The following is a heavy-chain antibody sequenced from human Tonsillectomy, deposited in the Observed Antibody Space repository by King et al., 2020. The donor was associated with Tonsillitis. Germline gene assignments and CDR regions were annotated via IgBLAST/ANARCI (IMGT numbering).Heavy chain of an antibody. CDR1: GGTFSSYA. CDR2: IIPILGIA. V-gene: IGHV1-69*09. J-gene: IGHJ4*02. CDR3: AGDRSGKEEHRKFDY. D-gene: IGHD1-14*01. Sequence: QLVQSGAEVKKPGSSVKVSCKASGGTFSSYAISWVRQAPGQGLEWMGRIIPILGIANYAQKFQGRVTITADKSTSTAYMELSSLRSEDTAVYYCAGDRSGKEEHRKFDYWGKGTLVTVSS.